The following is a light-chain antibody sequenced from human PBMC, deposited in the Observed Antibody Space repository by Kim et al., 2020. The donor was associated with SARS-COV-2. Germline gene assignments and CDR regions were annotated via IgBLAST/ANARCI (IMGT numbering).Light chain of an antibody. Sequence: QSVLTQPPSASGAPGQRVTISCSGSSSHIGNNYVSWFQQLPGAAPKLLIYRNNLRPSGVPDRFSGSKSGTSASLAISGLRSEDEADYYCAAWDDSLKVFGTGTQLTVL. J-gene: IGLJ1*01. V-gene: IGLV1-47*01. CDR1: SSHIGNNY. CDR3: AAWDDSLKV. CDR2: RNN.